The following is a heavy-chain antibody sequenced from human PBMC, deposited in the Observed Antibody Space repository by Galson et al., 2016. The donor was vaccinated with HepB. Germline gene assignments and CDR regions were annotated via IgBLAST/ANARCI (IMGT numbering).Heavy chain of an antibody. CDR3: ARLIATDDLYGVDV. Sequence: SLRLSCAASGFTVRSNYMSWVRQAPGKGLEWVSVIYSGGSTYYTDPVKGRFTISRDSSKNTLYLQMNSLRAEDTAVYYCARLIATDDLYGVDVWGQGTTVTVSS. CDR1: GFTVRSNY. V-gene: IGHV3-53*01. D-gene: IGHD6-13*01. CDR2: IYSGGST. J-gene: IGHJ6*02.